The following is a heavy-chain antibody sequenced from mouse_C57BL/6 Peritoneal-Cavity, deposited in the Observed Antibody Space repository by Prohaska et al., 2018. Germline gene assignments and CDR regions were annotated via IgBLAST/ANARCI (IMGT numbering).Heavy chain of an antibody. V-gene: IGHV5-6-4*01. CDR3: TRDHYGYDG. J-gene: IGHJ3*01. D-gene: IGHD2-2*01. Sequence: GRFTFSRDNARNTLYLQMSSLKSEDTAMYYCTRDHYGYDGWGQGTLVTVSA.